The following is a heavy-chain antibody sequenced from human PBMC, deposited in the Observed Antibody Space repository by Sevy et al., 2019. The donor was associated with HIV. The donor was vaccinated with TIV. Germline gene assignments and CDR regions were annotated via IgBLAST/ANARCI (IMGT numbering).Heavy chain of an antibody. CDR1: GFTFSNYG. V-gene: IGHV3-33*01. CDR2: IWNDGSNK. Sequence: GGSLRLSCAASGFTFSNYGMHWVRQAPGKGLEWVAVIWNDGSNKYYADSVKGRFTISRDNSKNTLYLQMNSLRVEDTAVYFCAGGGDFNDRSGKGDFDYWGQGTLVTVSS. J-gene: IGHJ4*02. CDR3: AGGGDFNDRSGKGDFDY. D-gene: IGHD3-22*01.